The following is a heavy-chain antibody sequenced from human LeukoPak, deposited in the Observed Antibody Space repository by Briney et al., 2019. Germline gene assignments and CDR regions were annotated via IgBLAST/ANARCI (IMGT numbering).Heavy chain of an antibody. CDR1: GFTISNYW. CDR2: IKQDGSER. CDR3: ARDWGEY. J-gene: IGHJ4*02. Sequence: GGSLRLSWAASGFTISNYWMTWVRLAPGKGLEWVAIIKQDGSERYYVDSVKGRFTVSRDNAKNSLYLQMNSLRAEDTAVYYCARDWGEYWGQGTLVTVSS. V-gene: IGHV3-7*01. D-gene: IGHD7-27*01.